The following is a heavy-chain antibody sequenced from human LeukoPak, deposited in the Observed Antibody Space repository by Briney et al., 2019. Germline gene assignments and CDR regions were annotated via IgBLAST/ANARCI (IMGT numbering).Heavy chain of an antibody. Sequence: PGESQKISCKGSGYTFISYSIGWVRQMPGKGLEWMGIIYPGDSDTKYSPSFQGQVTISADKSISTAYLQWSSLKASDTAIYYCARTTGKYSPFDFWGQGTLVTVSS. D-gene: IGHD2-21*01. V-gene: IGHV5-51*01. CDR1: GYTFISYS. CDR2: IYPGDSDT. J-gene: IGHJ4*02. CDR3: ARTTGKYSPFDF.